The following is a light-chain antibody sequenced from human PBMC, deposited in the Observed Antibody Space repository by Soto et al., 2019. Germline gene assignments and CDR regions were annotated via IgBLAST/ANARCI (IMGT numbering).Light chain of an antibody. J-gene: IGLJ1*01. CDR2: EVT. CDR3: NSFTDSSLYV. V-gene: IGLV2-14*01. Sequence: QSALTQPASVSGSLGQSITISCTGTSSDLGGYNYVSWYQQHPGKAPRLVIYEVTNRPSGVSNRFSGSKSGNTASLTISGLQADDGADYYCNSFTDSSLYVFGTGTKVTVL. CDR1: SSDLGGYNY.